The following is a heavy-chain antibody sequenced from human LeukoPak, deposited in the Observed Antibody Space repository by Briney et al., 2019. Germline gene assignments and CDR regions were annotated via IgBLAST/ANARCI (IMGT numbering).Heavy chain of an antibody. CDR1: GGSISSYY. Sequence: PSETLSLTCTVSGGSISSYYLSWIRQPPGKGLEWIGYIYYSGSTNYNPSLKSRVTISVDTSKNQFSLKLSSVTAADTAVYYCAVSPYYYGSGSYSPFDPWGQGTLVTVSP. CDR2: IYYSGST. J-gene: IGHJ5*02. D-gene: IGHD3-10*01. V-gene: IGHV4-59*01. CDR3: AVSPYYYGSGSYSPFDP.